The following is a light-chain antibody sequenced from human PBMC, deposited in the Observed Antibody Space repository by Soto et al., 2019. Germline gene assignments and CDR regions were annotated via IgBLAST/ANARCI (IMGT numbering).Light chain of an antibody. V-gene: IGKV1-5*01. CDR2: DAS. J-gene: IGKJ1*01. CDR1: QSISTW. Sequence: DIQMTQSPSTLSASVGDRVTITCRASQSISTWLAWYQQKPGNAPKLLIFDASNLESGVTSRFSGSGSGTEFTLTIDLLQPDDFATYYCQQYNSDSRTFGQGTELDI. CDR3: QQYNSDSRT.